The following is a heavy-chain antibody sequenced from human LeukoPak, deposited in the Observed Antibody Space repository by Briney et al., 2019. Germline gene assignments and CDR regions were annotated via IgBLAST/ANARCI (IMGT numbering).Heavy chain of an antibody. CDR3: ARLGSYFEY. Sequence: SETLSLTYTVSGGSINSYYWSWIRQPPGKRLEWIGHIYYSGSNKNNPSLKSRVTMTVDTSKNQFSLKLTSVTAADTAMYFCARLGSYFEYWGQGILVTVSS. V-gene: IGHV4-59*12. J-gene: IGHJ4*02. D-gene: IGHD1-26*01. CDR2: IYYSGSN. CDR1: GGSINSYY.